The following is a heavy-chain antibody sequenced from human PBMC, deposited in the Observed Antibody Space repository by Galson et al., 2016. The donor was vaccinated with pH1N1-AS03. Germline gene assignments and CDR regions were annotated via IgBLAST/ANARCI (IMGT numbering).Heavy chain of an antibody. CDR3: ATAGNYFDIRRFDY. Sequence: VKVSCKAPGLTFSSYAISWVRQAPGQGLEWMGGVKGVFRTTNYAQKFQGRITITMDQSTGTAYMEVSSLRAEDTAVYYCATAGNYFDIRRFDYWGQGTPVTVFS. V-gene: IGHV1-69*05. CDR1: GLTFSSYA. CDR2: VKGVFRTT. J-gene: IGHJ4*02. D-gene: IGHD3-9*01.